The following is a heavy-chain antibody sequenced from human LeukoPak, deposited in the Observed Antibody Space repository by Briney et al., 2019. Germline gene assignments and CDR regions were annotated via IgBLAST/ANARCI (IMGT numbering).Heavy chain of an antibody. CDR1: GYTFPSFY. J-gene: IGHJ4*02. V-gene: IGHV1-46*01. Sequence: ASVKVSCKASGYTFPSFYIHWVRRAPGQGLEWMGIINPSGGGTTYAQKFQGRVTMTRDTSTSTVYMELSSLTSEDTAVYYCAREGKIEAAAPFDYWGQGTLVTVSS. CDR2: INPSGGGT. D-gene: IGHD6-13*01. CDR3: AREGKIEAAAPFDY.